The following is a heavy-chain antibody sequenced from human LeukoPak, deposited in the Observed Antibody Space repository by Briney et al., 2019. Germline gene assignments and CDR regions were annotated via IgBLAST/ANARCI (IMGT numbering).Heavy chain of an antibody. CDR2: INSSGGST. CDR1: GYTFTSYY. D-gene: IGHD1-26*01. CDR3: ARSGSYRYFDL. V-gene: IGHV1-46*01. J-gene: IGHJ2*01. Sequence: ASVKVSCKASGYTFTSYYMHWVRQAPGQGLEWMGIINSSGGSTSYAQKFQGRVTITRDTSTSTFYMELSSLRSEDTAVYYCARSGSYRYFDLWGRGTLVTVSS.